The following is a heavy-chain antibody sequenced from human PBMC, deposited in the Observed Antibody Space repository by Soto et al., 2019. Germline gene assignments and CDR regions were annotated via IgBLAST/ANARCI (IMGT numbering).Heavy chain of an antibody. J-gene: IGHJ6*02. V-gene: IGHV3-23*01. Sequence: EVQLLESGGGLVQPGGSLRLSCAASGFTCNNYAMSWVRQAPGKGLEWVSTISSSGGSTYYADSVKGRFTISRDNSKNTLYLQMTSLRAEDTAVYYCAKERWEGYGMEVWGQGTTVTVSS. D-gene: IGHD1-26*01. CDR1: GFTCNNYA. CDR2: ISSSGGST. CDR3: AKERWEGYGMEV.